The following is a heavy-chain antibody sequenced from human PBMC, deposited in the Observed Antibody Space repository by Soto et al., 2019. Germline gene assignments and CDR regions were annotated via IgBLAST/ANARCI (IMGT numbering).Heavy chain of an antibody. J-gene: IGHJ4*02. D-gene: IGHD1-20*01. Sequence: ASVKVSCKASGYTLTNYDISWVRQAPGQGLEWMGWISGHNGNTNYAQKLQGRVTMTTDTSTSTAYMELRSLRSDDTAVYYCARENNWNPFDYWGQGTLVTVSS. CDR1: GYTLTNYD. CDR3: ARENNWNPFDY. CDR2: ISGHNGNT. V-gene: IGHV1-18*04.